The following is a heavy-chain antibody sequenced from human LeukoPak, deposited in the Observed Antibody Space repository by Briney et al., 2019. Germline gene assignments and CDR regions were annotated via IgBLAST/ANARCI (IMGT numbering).Heavy chain of an antibody. V-gene: IGHV4-34*01. CDR1: GGSISNYY. J-gene: IGHJ4*02. D-gene: IGHD4-17*01. CDR2: INHSGST. Sequence: SETLSLTCTVSGGSISNYYWSWIRQPPGKGLEWIGEINHSGSTKYNPSLKSRVTISVDTSKNQFSLKLSSVTAADTAVYYCARGIYGDFDYWGQGTLVTVSS. CDR3: ARGIYGDFDY.